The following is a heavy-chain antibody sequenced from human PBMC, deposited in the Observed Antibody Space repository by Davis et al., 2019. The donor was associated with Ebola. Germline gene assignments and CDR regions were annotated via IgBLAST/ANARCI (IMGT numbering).Heavy chain of an antibody. D-gene: IGHD6-6*01. CDR2: IWYDGSNK. J-gene: IGHJ2*01. V-gene: IGHV3-33*01. CDR3: ARGEYSSADWYFDL. CDR1: GFIFSSYG. Sequence: GESLKISCAASGFIFSSYGMHWVRQAPGKGLEWVAVIWYDGSNKYYADSVKGRFTISRDNSKNTLYLQMNSLRAEDTAVYYCARGEYSSADWYFDLWGRGTLVTVSS.